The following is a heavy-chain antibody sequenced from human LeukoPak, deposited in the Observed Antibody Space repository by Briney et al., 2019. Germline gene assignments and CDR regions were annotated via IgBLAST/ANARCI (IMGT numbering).Heavy chain of an antibody. D-gene: IGHD3-10*01. CDR1: GGSFSGYY. CDR3: ARKYYYGSRMGAYYFDY. Sequence: SETLSLTCAVYGGSFSGYYWSWIRQPPGKGLEWIGEINHSGSTNYNPSLKSRVTISVDTSKNQSSLKLSSVTAADTAVYYCARKYYYGSRMGAYYFDYWGQGTLVTVSS. V-gene: IGHV4-34*01. CDR2: INHSGST. J-gene: IGHJ4*02.